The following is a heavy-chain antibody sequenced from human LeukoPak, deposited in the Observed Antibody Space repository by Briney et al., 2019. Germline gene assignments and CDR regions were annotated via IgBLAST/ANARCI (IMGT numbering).Heavy chain of an antibody. D-gene: IGHD3-10*01. CDR1: GYSFSNYW. V-gene: IGHV5-51*01. CDR2: IYPGDSDT. Sequence: GESLKISCKGSGYSFSNYWIGWVRQIPGKGLEWMGIIYPGDSDTRYSPSFQGQVTISADKSISTAYLQWSSLKASDTAMYYCARRSGRGSGSYYLFDYWGQGTLVTVSS. CDR3: ARRSGRGSGSYYLFDY. J-gene: IGHJ4*02.